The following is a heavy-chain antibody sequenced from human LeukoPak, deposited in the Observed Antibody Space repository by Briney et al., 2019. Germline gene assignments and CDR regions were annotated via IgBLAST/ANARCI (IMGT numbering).Heavy chain of an antibody. V-gene: IGHV4-61*01. J-gene: IGHJ4*02. CDR2: IYYSGST. Sequence: SETLSLTCTVSGGSVSSGSYYWSWIRQPPGKGLEWIGYIYYSGSTNYSPSLKSRVTISVDTSKNQFSLKLSSVTAADTAVYYCARQRRFGELGMDYWGQGTLVTVSS. D-gene: IGHD3-10*01. CDR3: ARQRRFGELGMDY. CDR1: GGSVSSGSYY.